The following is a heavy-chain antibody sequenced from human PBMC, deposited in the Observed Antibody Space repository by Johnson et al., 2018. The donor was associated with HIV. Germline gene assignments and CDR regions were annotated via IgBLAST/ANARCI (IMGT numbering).Heavy chain of an antibody. Sequence: VQLVESGGGVVRPGGSLRLSCAASGFTFDDYAMHWVRQAPGKGLEWVSGISWNSGSIGYADSVKGRFTISRDNAKNSLYLQMNSLRAEDTALYYCAKDMRGIAVVYDAFDIWGQGTMVTVSS. CDR3: AKDMRGIAVVYDAFDI. CDR2: ISWNSGSI. J-gene: IGHJ3*02. V-gene: IGHV3-9*01. CDR1: GFTFDDYA. D-gene: IGHD6-19*01.